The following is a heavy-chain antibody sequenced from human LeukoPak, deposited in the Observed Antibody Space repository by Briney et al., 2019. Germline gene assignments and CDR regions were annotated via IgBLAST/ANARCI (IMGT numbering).Heavy chain of an antibody. D-gene: IGHD1-26*01. CDR2: ISYDGSNK. Sequence: GGSLRLSCAGSGFTFSSYAMHWVRQAPGKGLEWVAVISYDGSNKYYADSVKGRFTISRDNSKNTLYLQMNSLRAEDTAVYYCARLSGSFLDYWGQGTLVTVSS. J-gene: IGHJ4*02. CDR3: ARLSGSFLDY. V-gene: IGHV3-30-3*01. CDR1: GFTFSSYA.